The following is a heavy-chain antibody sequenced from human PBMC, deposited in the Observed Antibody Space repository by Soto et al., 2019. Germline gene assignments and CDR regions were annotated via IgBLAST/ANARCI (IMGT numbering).Heavy chain of an antibody. D-gene: IGHD3-3*01. CDR1: GYTFTGYF. Sequence: ASVKVSCKASGYTFTGYFIHWVRQAPRQGLEWVGYINPNSGATKYAPRFQGRVTMTSDTSIRTAYMDLRNLRSDDTAVYYCARGGGTMLAPLPWGPGTLVTVSS. V-gene: IGHV1-2*02. CDR2: INPNSGAT. J-gene: IGHJ5*02. CDR3: ARGGGTMLAPLP.